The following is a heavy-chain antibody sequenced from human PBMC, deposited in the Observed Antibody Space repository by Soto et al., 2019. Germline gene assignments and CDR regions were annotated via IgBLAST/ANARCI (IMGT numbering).Heavy chain of an antibody. J-gene: IGHJ4*02. Sequence: QVQLQESGPGLVRPSQTLSLTCSVSGASIYNGGYFWSWIRQSPGKGLEWIGHILNSGSPYNNPSLGSRVTISAYTSMNQFSLALTSVTAADTAMYSCARGSTTEKVDSWGQGILVTVSS. CDR3: ARGSTTEKVDS. CDR1: GASIYNGGYF. V-gene: IGHV4-30-4*01. CDR2: ILNSGSP.